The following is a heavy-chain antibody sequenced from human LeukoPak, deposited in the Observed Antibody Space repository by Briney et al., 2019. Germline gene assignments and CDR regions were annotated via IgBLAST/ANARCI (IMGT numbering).Heavy chain of an antibody. Sequence: ASVKVSCKASGYTFTSYGVSWVRQAPGQGLEWMGWITAYNGDTNYAQNLQARVTMTTDTSTSTAYMELRSLRPDDTAVYYCAKVDYGPDYNYYYMDVWGQGTTVTVSS. CDR2: ITAYNGDT. CDR3: AKVDYGPDYNYYYMDV. D-gene: IGHD4-17*01. CDR1: GYTFTSYG. J-gene: IGHJ6*03. V-gene: IGHV1-18*01.